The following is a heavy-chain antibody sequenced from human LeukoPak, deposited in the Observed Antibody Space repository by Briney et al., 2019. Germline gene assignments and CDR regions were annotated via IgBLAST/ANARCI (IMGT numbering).Heavy chain of an antibody. J-gene: IGHJ1*01. CDR3: AKDDSSGTRSFQH. Sequence: GGSLRLSCAASGFTFSKYGMHWVRQAPGKGLEWVAVIWSDGSNKYYADSVKGRFTISRDNSKNTLSLQMNDLGAEDMAVYYCAKDDSSGTRSFQHWGQGTLVTVSS. CDR1: GFTFSKYG. CDR2: IWSDGSNK. D-gene: IGHD3-22*01. V-gene: IGHV3-33*06.